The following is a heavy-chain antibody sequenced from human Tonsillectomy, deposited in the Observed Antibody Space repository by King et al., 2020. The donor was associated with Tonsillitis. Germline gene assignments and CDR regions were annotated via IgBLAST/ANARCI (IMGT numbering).Heavy chain of an antibody. J-gene: IGHJ4*02. Sequence: QLQESGPGLVKPSETLSLTCAVSGGSISSYYWSWIRQPPGKGLECIGYIFYSGSTNYNPSLKSRVTISVDMSKNQFSLKLSSVTPADTAVYYCARGPTRYYFDYWGQGTLVTVSS. V-gene: IGHV4-59*01. CDR2: IFYSGST. CDR3: ARGPTRYYFDY. CDR1: GGSISSYY.